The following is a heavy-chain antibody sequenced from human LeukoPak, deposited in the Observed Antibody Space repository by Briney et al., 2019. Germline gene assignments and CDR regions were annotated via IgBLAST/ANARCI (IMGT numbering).Heavy chain of an antibody. D-gene: IGHD4-23*01. CDR1: GYTFTNYA. CDR2: TNVATGNT. Sequence: GASVKVSCKASGYTFTNYALHWVRQAPGQRLEWMGWTNVATGNTRFSQDFQGRLTITIDTSASTANMEMSSLTSEDTAVYYCARSPGGNARTWLDYWGQGTLVTVSS. V-gene: IGHV1-3*02. CDR3: ARSPGGNARTWLDY. J-gene: IGHJ4*02.